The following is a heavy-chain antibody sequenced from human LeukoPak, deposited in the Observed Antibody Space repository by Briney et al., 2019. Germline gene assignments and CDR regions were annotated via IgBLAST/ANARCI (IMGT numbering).Heavy chain of an antibody. CDR3: ARGSEWTSGVSDY. V-gene: IGHV3-21*01. CDR2: ISGSSSYI. Sequence: GGSLRLSCAASGFTFNSCGMNWVRQAPGKGLEWVSSISGSSSYIYYADSVKGRFTISRDNAKNSLYLQMNSLRVEDTAVYYCARGSEWTSGVSDYWGQGTLVTVSS. D-gene: IGHD1-26*01. CDR1: GFTFNSCG. J-gene: IGHJ4*02.